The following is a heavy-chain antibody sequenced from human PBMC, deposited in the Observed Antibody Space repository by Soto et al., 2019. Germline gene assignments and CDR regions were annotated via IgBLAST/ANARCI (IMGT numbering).Heavy chain of an antibody. CDR2: ISVYNGFT. CDR1: GYTFPTYG. J-gene: IGHJ4*02. V-gene: IGHV1-18*01. D-gene: IGHD6-13*01. CDR3: AREFEDHSSSWPFDY. Sequence: QVQLVQSGGEVKKPGASVRVSCRASGYTFPTYGIAWVRQAPGQGLEWMGWISVYNGFTHYAQKFRGRVTVTTETSTSTVHMELRSLSSDDTAVYHCAREFEDHSSSWPFDYWGQGTLVTVSA.